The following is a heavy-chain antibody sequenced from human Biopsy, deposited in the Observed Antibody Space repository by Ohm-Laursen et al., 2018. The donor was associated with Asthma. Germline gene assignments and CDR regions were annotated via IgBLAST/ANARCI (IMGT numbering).Heavy chain of an antibody. V-gene: IGHV3-30*18. CDR2: ISFDGSNK. Sequence: SLRLSCSASGFTFSNYGMHWVRQAPGKGLEWVAVISFDGSNKDYADSVKGRFTISRDNSKNTLHLEMNSLRVEDTAVYYCPKDVFPGWELRRGPDYWGQGSLVLVSS. CDR3: PKDVFPGWELRRGPDY. D-gene: IGHD1-26*01. CDR1: GFTFSNYG. J-gene: IGHJ4*02.